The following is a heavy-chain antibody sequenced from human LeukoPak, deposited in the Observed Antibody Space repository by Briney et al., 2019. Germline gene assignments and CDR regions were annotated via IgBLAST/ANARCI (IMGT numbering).Heavy chain of an antibody. CDR3: AKTMLQDYVWGSYHY. Sequence: GGSLRLSCAASGFTFSSYAMSWVRQAQGKGLEWVSAISGSGGSTYYADSVKGRFTISRDNSKNTLYLQMNSLRAEDTAVYYCAKTMLQDYVWGSYHYWGQGTLVTVSS. D-gene: IGHD3-16*02. CDR2: ISGSGGST. J-gene: IGHJ4*02. CDR1: GFTFSSYA. V-gene: IGHV3-23*01.